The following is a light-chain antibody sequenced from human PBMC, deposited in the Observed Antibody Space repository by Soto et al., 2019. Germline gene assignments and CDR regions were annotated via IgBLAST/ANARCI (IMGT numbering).Light chain of an antibody. V-gene: IGKV3-11*01. Sequence: EIVLTQSPATLSLSPGERATLSCRASQSVSTYLAWYQQKPGQPPRLLIYGASNRATGIPARFSGSGSGTDFTLTISSLEPEDFAVYYCQQRSNWPLTFGGGTKVEIK. CDR2: GAS. J-gene: IGKJ4*01. CDR3: QQRSNWPLT. CDR1: QSVSTY.